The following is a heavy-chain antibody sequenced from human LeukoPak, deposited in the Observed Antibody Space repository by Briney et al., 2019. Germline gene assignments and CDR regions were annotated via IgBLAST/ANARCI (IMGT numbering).Heavy chain of an antibody. CDR1: GGSISGSSYC. CDR2: VSYSGNT. V-gene: IGHV4-39*01. Sequence: SETLSLTCTVSGGSISGSSYCWGWIRQPPGKGLEWIGSVSYSGNTYHNPSLKSRVTISADTSNNEFSLKLISVTAADTAVYYCASYGLGAQIENRGQGTLVTVSS. CDR3: ASYGLGAQIEN. J-gene: IGHJ4*02. D-gene: IGHD3-10*01.